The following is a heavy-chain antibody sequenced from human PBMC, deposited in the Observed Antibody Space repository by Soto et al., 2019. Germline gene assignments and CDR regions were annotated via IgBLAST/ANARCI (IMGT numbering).Heavy chain of an antibody. CDR1: GGTFSSYT. V-gene: IGHV1-69*08. CDR2: IIPILGIA. D-gene: IGHD2-15*01. J-gene: IGHJ4*02. Sequence: QVQLVQSGAEVQKPGSSVKVSCKASGGTFSSYTISWVRQAPGQGLEWMGRIIPILGIANYAQKFQGRVTITADKSTSTAYMELSSLRSEDTAVYYCARETSYCSGGSCYRYYFDYWGQGTLVTVSS. CDR3: ARETSYCSGGSCYRYYFDY.